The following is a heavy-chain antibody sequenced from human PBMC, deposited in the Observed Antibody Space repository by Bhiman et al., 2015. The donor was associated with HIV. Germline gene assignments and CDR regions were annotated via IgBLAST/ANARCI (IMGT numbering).Heavy chain of an antibody. CDR2: ISSSSYYI. CDR1: GFTFSSHS. CDR3: ARGSSSSLSAERFDP. Sequence: EVQLVESGGGLVKPGGSLRLSCAVSGFTFSSHSMNWVRQAPGKGLEWVSSISSSSYYIYYADSVKGRFTISRDNAKNSLYLQMNSLRAEDTAVYYCARGSSSSLSAERFDPWGQGTLVTVSS. J-gene: IGHJ5*02. D-gene: IGHD6-6*01. V-gene: IGHV3-21*01.